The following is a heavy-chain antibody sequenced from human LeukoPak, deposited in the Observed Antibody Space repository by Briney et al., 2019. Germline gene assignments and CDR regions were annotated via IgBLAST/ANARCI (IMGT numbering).Heavy chain of an antibody. Sequence: GGSLRLSCAASGFTFSSYAMCWVRQAPGKGLQWVSSITSSGDNTYYADSVNGRFTISRDNTKNTLHLQVNSRRAEDTAVYYCVRGSRGNYDTWGQGTLVTVSS. CDR1: GFTFSSYA. CDR3: VRGSRGNYDT. V-gene: IGHV3-23*01. D-gene: IGHD3-22*01. CDR2: ITSSGDNT. J-gene: IGHJ5*02.